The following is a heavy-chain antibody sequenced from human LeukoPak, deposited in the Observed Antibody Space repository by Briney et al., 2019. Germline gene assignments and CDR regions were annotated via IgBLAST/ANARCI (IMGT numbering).Heavy chain of an antibody. CDR1: GGTFSSYA. CDR2: ISAYNGNT. V-gene: IGHV1-18*01. J-gene: IGHJ5*02. CDR3: ARDPRVVGATEWFDP. D-gene: IGHD1-26*01. Sequence: GASVKVSCKASGGTFSSYAISWVRQAPGQGLEWMGWISAYNGNTNYAQKLQGRVTMTTDTSTSTAYMELRSLRSDDTAVYYCARDPRVVGATEWFDPWGQGTLVTVSS.